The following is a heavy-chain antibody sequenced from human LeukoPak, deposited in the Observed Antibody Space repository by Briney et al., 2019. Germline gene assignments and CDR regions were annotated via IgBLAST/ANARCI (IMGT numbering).Heavy chain of an antibody. D-gene: IGHD4-17*01. J-gene: IGHJ6*02. CDR1: GGSISHYY. Sequence: PSETLSLTCTVSGGSISHYYWSWIRQSPGKGLEWIGYIYYSGTTNYNPSFKSRVTISVDTSRNQFSLQLRSVTAADTAVYYCAREDPQTTVPEGMDVWGQGTTVIVPS. CDR3: AREDPQTTVPEGMDV. CDR2: IYYSGTT. V-gene: IGHV4-59*01.